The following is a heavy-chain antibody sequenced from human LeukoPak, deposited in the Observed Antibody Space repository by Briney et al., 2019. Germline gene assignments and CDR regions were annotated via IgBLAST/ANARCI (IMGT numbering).Heavy chain of an antibody. CDR2: FDPEDGET. Sequence: ASVKVSCKVSGYTLTELSMHWVRQAPGKGLEWMGGFDPEDGETIYAQKFQGRVTMTEDTSTDTAYMELSSLRSEDTAVYYCATVEWGSGWYFVDYWGQGTLVTVSS. D-gene: IGHD6-19*01. V-gene: IGHV1-24*01. CDR1: GYTLTELS. CDR3: ATVEWGSGWYFVDY. J-gene: IGHJ4*02.